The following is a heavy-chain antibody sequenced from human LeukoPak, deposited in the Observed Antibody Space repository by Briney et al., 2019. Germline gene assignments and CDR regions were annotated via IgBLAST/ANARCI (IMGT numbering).Heavy chain of an antibody. Sequence: GASVKVSCKASGYTFTNYDINWVRQATGQGLEWMGWMNPNSGNTGYAQKFQGRVTITRDTSASTAYMELSSLRSEDTAVYYCARALREYRNWFDPWGQGTLVTVSS. V-gene: IGHV1-8*03. D-gene: IGHD3-16*02. CDR2: MNPNSGNT. J-gene: IGHJ5*02. CDR3: ARALREYRNWFDP. CDR1: GYTFTNYD.